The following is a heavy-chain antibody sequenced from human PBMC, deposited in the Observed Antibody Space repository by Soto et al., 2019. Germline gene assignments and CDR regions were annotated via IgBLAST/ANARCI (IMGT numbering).Heavy chain of an antibody. CDR1: GCSISSYY. CDR3: ARLFSSLAPVDY. V-gene: IGHV4-59*08. Sequence: SETLSLTCTVSGCSISSYYWSWIRQPPGKGLEWIGYIYYSGSTNYNPSLKSRVTISVDTSKNQFSLKLSSVTAADTAVYYCARLFSSLAPVDYWGQGTLVTVSS. D-gene: IGHD3-16*01. CDR2: IYYSGST. J-gene: IGHJ4*02.